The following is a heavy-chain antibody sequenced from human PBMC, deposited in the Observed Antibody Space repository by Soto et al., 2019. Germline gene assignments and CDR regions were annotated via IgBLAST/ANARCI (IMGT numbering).Heavy chain of an antibody. J-gene: IGHJ6*02. CDR3: ARRSLGGGIYYGLDV. D-gene: IGHD1-26*01. Sequence: QVQLVQSGAEVKKPGASVKVSCKASGYTFSAYFIHWVRQAPGQGLEWMGWIDPKNVGGTNYAPKSQGRVTLSVDGSTATAYIELTSLRHDGTAVYYCARRSLGGGIYYGLDVWGRGTTVTV. CDR2: IDPKNVGGT. V-gene: IGHV1-2*02. CDR1: GYTFSAYF.